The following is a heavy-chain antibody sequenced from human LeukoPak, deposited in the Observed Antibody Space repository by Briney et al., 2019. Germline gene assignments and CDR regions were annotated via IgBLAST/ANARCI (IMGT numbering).Heavy chain of an antibody. CDR2: ISHSGST. Sequence: PSETLSLTCAVYGGSFSGYYWSWIRQPPGKGLEWIGEISHSGSTNYNPSLKSRVTISVDTSKNQFSLKLSSVTAADTAVYYCARASAMVRGVIAHDAFDIRGQGTMVTVSS. V-gene: IGHV4-34*01. CDR3: ARASAMVRGVIAHDAFDI. D-gene: IGHD3-10*01. J-gene: IGHJ3*02. CDR1: GGSFSGYY.